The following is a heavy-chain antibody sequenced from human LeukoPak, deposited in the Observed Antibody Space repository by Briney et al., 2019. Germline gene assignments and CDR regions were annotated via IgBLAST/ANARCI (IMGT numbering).Heavy chain of an antibody. CDR1: GFTFSNYT. Sequence: GGSLRLSCAASGFTFSNYTMNWVRQAPGKGLEWVSSISSSSSYIYYADSVKGRFTISRDNAKNSLYLQMNSLRAEDTAVYYCARDGYDSSVDAFDIWGQGTMVTVSS. CDR3: ARDGYDSSVDAFDI. CDR2: ISSSSSYI. J-gene: IGHJ3*02. D-gene: IGHD3-22*01. V-gene: IGHV3-21*01.